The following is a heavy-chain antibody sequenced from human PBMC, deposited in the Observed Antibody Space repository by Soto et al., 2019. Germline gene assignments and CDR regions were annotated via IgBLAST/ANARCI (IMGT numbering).Heavy chain of an antibody. CDR1: GFSLSTSGEG. Sequence: QITLKESGPTLVKPTQTLTLTCTFSGFSLSTSGEGVGWIRQPPGKALEWLALIYWDDDKRYSPSLKSRLTITKDTSKNQVVLTMTNMDPVDTATYYCAHSLAAAGTLEYYFDYWGQGTLVTVSS. CDR3: AHSLAAAGTLEYYFDY. J-gene: IGHJ4*02. CDR2: IYWDDDK. D-gene: IGHD6-13*01. V-gene: IGHV2-5*02.